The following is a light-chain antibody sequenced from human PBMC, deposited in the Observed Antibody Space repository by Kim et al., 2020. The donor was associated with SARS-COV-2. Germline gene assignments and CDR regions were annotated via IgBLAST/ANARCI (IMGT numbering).Light chain of an antibody. J-gene: IGLJ2*01. CDR2: SNN. CDR3: AAWDDSLNAVV. CDR1: SSNIGSNT. V-gene: IGLV1-44*01. Sequence: QSVLTQPPSAPGTPGQRVTISCSGSSSNIGSNTVNWYQQLPGTAPKLLIYSNNQRPSGVPDRFSGSKSGTSASLAISGLQSEDEADYYCAAWDDSLNAVVFGGGTQLTVL.